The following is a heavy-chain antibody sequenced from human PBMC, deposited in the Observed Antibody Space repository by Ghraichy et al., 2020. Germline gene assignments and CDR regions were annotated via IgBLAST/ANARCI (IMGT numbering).Heavy chain of an antibody. CDR1: GGSISSYY. D-gene: IGHD2/OR15-2a*01. CDR2: IYYSGST. CDR3: ARGIYRVDV. J-gene: IGHJ6*02. Sequence: SETLSLTCTVSGGSISSYYWSWIRQPPGKGLEWIGYIYYSGSTNYNPSLKSRVTISVDTSKNQFSLKLSSVTAADTAVYYCARGIYRVDVWGQGTTVTVSS. V-gene: IGHV4-59*01.